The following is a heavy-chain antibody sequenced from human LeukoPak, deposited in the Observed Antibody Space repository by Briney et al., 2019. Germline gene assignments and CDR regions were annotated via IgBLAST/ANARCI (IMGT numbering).Heavy chain of an antibody. CDR2: IYTSGST. Sequence: PWETLSLTCTVSGGSISSYYWSWIRQPAGKGLEWIGRIYTSGSTNYNPSLKSRVTMSVDTSKNQFSLKLGSVTAADTAVYYCARGGYDILTGYYPFDYWGQGTLVTVSS. V-gene: IGHV4-4*07. J-gene: IGHJ4*02. CDR1: GGSISSYY. CDR3: ARGGYDILTGYYPFDY. D-gene: IGHD3-9*01.